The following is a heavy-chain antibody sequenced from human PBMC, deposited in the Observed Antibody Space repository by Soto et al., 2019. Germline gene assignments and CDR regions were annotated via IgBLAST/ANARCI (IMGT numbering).Heavy chain of an antibody. CDR3: AKSPGGPNWFDP. CDR1: GFTFSSYW. CDR2: IKQDGSEK. V-gene: IGHV3-7*01. J-gene: IGHJ5*02. D-gene: IGHD3-16*01. Sequence: EVQLVESGGGLVQPGGSLRLSCAASGFTFSSYWMSWVRQVPGKGLEWVANIKQDGSEKYYVDSVKGRFTISRDNAKNSLYLQMNSLRAEDTAVYYCAKSPGGPNWFDPWGQGTLVTVSS.